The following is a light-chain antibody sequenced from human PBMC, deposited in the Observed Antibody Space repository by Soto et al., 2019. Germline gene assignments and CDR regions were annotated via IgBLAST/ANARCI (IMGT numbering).Light chain of an antibody. V-gene: IGKV3-20*01. J-gene: IGKJ1*01. CDR3: QQYGSSPWT. CDR2: GAS. CDR1: QTVSSSY. Sequence: EIVLTQSPGTLSLSPGERATLSCRASQTVSSSYLAWYQHKPGQAPRLLIYGASSRATGFPDRFSGSGSGTDFTLTISRLEPEDIAVYYCQQYGSSPWTFGQGTKVDIK.